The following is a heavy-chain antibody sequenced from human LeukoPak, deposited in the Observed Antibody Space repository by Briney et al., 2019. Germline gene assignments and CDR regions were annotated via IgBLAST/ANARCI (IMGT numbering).Heavy chain of an antibody. CDR2: ISYDGSNK. CDR1: GFTFSIYA. V-gene: IGHV3-30-3*01. J-gene: IGHJ6*02. Sequence: GGSLRLSCAASGFTFSIYAMHWVRQAPGKGLEWVAVISYDGSNKYYADSVKGRFTISRDNSKNTLYLQMNSLRAEDTAVYYCARGEASGSYYYYYYGMDVWGQGTTVTVSS. CDR3: ARGEASGSYYYYYYGMDV. D-gene: IGHD1-26*01.